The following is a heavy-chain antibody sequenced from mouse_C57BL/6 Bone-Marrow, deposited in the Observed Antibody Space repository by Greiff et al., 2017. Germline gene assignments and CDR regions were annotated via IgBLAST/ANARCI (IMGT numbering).Heavy chain of an antibody. V-gene: IGHV5-6*01. CDR2: ISSGGSYT. J-gene: IGHJ3*01. D-gene: IGHD1-1*01. CDR3: ARGYYGRWFAY. Sequence: EVHLVESGGDLVKPGGSLKLSCAASEFTFSCYGMSWVRQTPDKRLELVATISSGGSYTYYPDSVKGRFTISSDNAKNTLYLQMSSLKSEDTAMYYCARGYYGRWFAYWGQGTLVTVSA. CDR1: EFTFSCYG.